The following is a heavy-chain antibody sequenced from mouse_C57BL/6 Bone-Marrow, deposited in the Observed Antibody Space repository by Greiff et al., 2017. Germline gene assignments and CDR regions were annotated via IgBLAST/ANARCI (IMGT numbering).Heavy chain of an antibody. V-gene: IGHV14-4*01. J-gene: IGHJ2*01. CDR2: FAPENGDT. Sequence: EVQLQQSGAELVRPGASVKLSCTASGFNIKDDYMHWVKQRPEQGLEWIGWFAPENGDTEYASKFQGKATITADTSSNTAYLQLSSLTSEDTAVYYCTTKSSYYGNLDYWGQGTTLTVSS. CDR1: GFNIKDDY. CDR3: TTKSSYYGNLDY. D-gene: IGHD2-10*01.